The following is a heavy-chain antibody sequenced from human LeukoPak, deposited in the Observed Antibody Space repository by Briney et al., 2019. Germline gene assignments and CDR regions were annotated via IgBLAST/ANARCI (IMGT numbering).Heavy chain of an antibody. V-gene: IGHV4-4*07. J-gene: IGHJ6*03. Sequence: PSQTLSLTCTVSGGSISSYYWSWIRQPAGKGLEWIGRIYTSGSTNYNPSLKSRVTMSVDTSKNQFSLKLSSVTAADTAVYYCAGVMAWSTSNYYYYMDAWGKGTTVTVSS. CDR2: IYTSGST. CDR3: AGVMAWSTSNYYYYMDA. CDR1: GGSISSYY. D-gene: IGHD2-2*01.